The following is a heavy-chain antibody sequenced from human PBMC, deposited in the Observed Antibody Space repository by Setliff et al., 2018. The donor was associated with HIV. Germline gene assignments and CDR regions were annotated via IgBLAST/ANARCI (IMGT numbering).Heavy chain of an antibody. Sequence: PGGSLRLSCAASGFTFSSYEMNWVRQAPGKGLEWISYISRCSITLYYADSVKGRFTISRDNAKNSLYLQMNSLRVEDTAIYYCARDPSEGGGSYWDYLDSWGQGTLVTVSS. D-gene: IGHD1-26*01. CDR3: ARDPSEGGGSYWDYLDS. CDR2: ISRCSITL. J-gene: IGHJ4*02. V-gene: IGHV3-48*03. CDR1: GFTFSSYE.